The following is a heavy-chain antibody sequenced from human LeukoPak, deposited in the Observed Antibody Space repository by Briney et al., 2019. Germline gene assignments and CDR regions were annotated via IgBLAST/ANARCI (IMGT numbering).Heavy chain of an antibody. D-gene: IGHD2-2*01. V-gene: IGHV1-69*13. J-gene: IGHJ4*02. Sequence: SVKVSCKASGGTFSSYAISWVRQAPGQGLEWMGGIIPIFGTANYAQKFQGRVTITADESTSTAYMELSSLRSEDTAVYYCATGPPPGLYPPPFDYWGQGTLVTVSS. CDR1: GGTFSSYA. CDR3: ATGPPPGLYPPPFDY. CDR2: IIPIFGTA.